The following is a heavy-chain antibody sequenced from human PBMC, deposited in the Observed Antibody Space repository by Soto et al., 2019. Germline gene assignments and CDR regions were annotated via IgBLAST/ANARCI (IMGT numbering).Heavy chain of an antibody. V-gene: IGHV4-39*01. D-gene: IGHD5-12*01. CDR1: GGSISSSSYY. CDR3: ARHPPIHSGPKNWFDP. CDR2: IYYSGST. Sequence: SETLSLTCTVSGGSISSSSYYWGWIRQPPGKGLEWIGSIYYSGSTYYNPSLKSRVTISVDTSKNQFSLKLSSVTAADTAVYYCARHPPIHSGPKNWFDPWGQGTLVTVSS. J-gene: IGHJ5*02.